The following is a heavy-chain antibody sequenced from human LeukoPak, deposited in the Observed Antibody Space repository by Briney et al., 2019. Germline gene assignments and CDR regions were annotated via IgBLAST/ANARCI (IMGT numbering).Heavy chain of an antibody. Sequence: SETLSLTCAVYGGSFSGYYWSWIRQPPGKGLEWIGEINHSGSTNYNPSLESRVTISVDTSKNQFSLKLSSVTAADTAVYYCAGNLSGYGFDYWGQGTLVTVSS. CDR1: GGSFSGYY. D-gene: IGHD5-12*01. J-gene: IGHJ4*02. V-gene: IGHV4-34*01. CDR2: INHSGST. CDR3: AGNLSGYGFDY.